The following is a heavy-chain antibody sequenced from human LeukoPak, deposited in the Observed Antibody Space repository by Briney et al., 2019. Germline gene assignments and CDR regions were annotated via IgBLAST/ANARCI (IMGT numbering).Heavy chain of an antibody. V-gene: IGHV1-2*02. CDR3: ARRSIAARRFDY. CDR1: GYTFTGYY. D-gene: IGHD6-6*01. Sequence: ASVKLSCKASGYTFTGYYMHWLRQAPGQGLEWMGWINPNSGGTNYAQKFQGRVTMTRDTSISTAYMELSRLRSDDTAVYYCARRSIAARRFDYWGQGTLVTVSS. CDR2: INPNSGGT. J-gene: IGHJ4*02.